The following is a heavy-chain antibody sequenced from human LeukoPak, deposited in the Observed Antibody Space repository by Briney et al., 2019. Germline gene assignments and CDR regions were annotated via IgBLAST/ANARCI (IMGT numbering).Heavy chain of an antibody. CDR3: ARRWSPMVRGVKGKNWFDP. Sequence: GSLRLSCAASGFTFSSSAMSWIRQPPGKGLEWIGEINHSGSTNYNPSLKSRVTISVDTSKNQFSLKLSSVTAADTAVYYCARRWSPMVRGVKGKNWFDPWGQGTLVTVSS. D-gene: IGHD3-10*01. CDR2: INHSGST. CDR1: GFTFSSSA. J-gene: IGHJ5*02. V-gene: IGHV4-34*01.